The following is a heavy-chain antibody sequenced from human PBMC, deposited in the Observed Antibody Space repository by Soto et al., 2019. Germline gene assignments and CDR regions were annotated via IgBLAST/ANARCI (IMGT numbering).Heavy chain of an antibody. J-gene: IGHJ4*02. CDR2: INAGNGNT. CDR1: GYTFTSYA. D-gene: IGHD2-21*01. CDR3: AREVAIRQIVVILGY. V-gene: IGHV1-3*01. Sequence: ASVKVSCKASGYTFTSYAMHWVRQAPGQRLEWMGWINAGNGNTKYSQKFQGRVTITRDTSASTAYMELSSLRSEDTAVYYCAREVAIRQIVVILGYWGQGTLVPVSS.